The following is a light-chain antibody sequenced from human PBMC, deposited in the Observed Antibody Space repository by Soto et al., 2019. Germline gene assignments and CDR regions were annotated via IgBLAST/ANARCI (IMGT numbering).Light chain of an antibody. CDR2: KAS. Sequence: DIQMTQSPSTLSASVGDRVTITCRASQSIRSWMAWYQQKPGKAPKLLIYKASSLESGVPSRFSGSGSGTEFTLTISSLQPDDFATYYCQQFYNYFRTFGQGTKVEIK. J-gene: IGKJ1*01. CDR3: QQFYNYFRT. V-gene: IGKV1-5*03. CDR1: QSIRSW.